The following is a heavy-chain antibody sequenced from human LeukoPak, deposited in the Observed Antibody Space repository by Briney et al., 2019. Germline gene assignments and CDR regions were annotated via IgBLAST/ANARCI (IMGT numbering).Heavy chain of an antibody. CDR2: INSDGSST. J-gene: IGHJ4*02. CDR1: GFTFSIYW. CDR3: ARVASSGWYPLDY. Sequence: QPGGSLRLSCAASGFTFSIYWMHWVRQAPGKGLVWVSRINSDGSSTSYADSVKGRFTISRDNAENSLYLQMNSLRAEETAVYYCARVASSGWYPLDYWGQGTLVTVSS. V-gene: IGHV3-74*01. D-gene: IGHD6-19*01.